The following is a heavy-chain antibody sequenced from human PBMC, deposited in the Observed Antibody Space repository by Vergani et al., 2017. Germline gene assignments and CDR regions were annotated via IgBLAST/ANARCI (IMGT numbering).Heavy chain of an antibody. Sequence: QVQLVQSGAEVKKPGASVKVSCKASGYTFTGYYMHWVRQAPGQGLEWMGWINPNSGCTNYAQKFQGRVTMTRDTSISTAYMELSRLRSDDTAVYYCARVHGSGSYAWFDPWGQGTLVTVSS. CDR2: INPNSGCT. V-gene: IGHV1-2*02. D-gene: IGHD3-10*01. CDR1: GYTFTGYY. J-gene: IGHJ5*02. CDR3: ARVHGSGSYAWFDP.